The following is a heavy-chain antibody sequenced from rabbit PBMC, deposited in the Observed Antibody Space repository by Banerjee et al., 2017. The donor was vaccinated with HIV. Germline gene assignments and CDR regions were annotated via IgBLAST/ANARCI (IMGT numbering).Heavy chain of an antibody. CDR2: IYTGDGNT. V-gene: IGHV1S40*01. Sequence: QSLEESGGDLVKPGASLTLTCTASGFSFSSYYYMCWVRQAPGKGLEWIACIYTGDGNTYYASWAKGRFTISKTSSTVDLKMTSLTAADTATYFCARGTNDYTGLELWGPGTLVTVS. J-gene: IGHJ6*01. D-gene: IGHD8-1*01. CDR1: GFSFSSYYY. CDR3: ARGTNDYTGLEL.